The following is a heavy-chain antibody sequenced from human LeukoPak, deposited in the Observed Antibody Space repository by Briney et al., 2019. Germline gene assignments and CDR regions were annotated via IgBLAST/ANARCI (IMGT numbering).Heavy chain of an antibody. J-gene: IGHJ6*02. CDR3: ARAPFDYDILTGYLYYYGMDV. Sequence: GGSLRLSCAASGFTFGSYEMNWVRQAPGKGLEWVSYISSSGSTIYYADSVKGRFTISRDNAKNSLYLQMNSLRAEDTAVYYCARAPFDYDILTGYLYYYGMDVWGQGTTVTVSS. D-gene: IGHD3-9*01. V-gene: IGHV3-48*03. CDR1: GFTFGSYE. CDR2: ISSSGSTI.